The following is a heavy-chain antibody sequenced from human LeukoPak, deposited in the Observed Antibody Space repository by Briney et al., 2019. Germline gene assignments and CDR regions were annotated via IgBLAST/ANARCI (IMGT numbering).Heavy chain of an antibody. J-gene: IGHJ3*01. CDR3: ARDRGARLERFYAFDF. CDR2: INPNNGFT. Sequence: GASVKVSCKAAGYAFTGSYIHWVRQAPGQGLEWMGWINPNNGFTAYAQNFQGRDTMTRDTSISTAYMDLSRLTSDDTAVYFCARDRGARLERFYAFDFWGQGTTVTVSS. D-gene: IGHD1-1*01. CDR1: GYAFTGSY. V-gene: IGHV1-2*02.